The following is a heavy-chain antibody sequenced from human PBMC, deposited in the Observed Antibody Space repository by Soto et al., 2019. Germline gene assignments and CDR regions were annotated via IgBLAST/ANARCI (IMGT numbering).Heavy chain of an antibody. Sequence: QVQLVESGGGVVQPGRSLRLSCAASGFTFSSYGMHWVRQAPGKGLEWVAVIWYDGSNKYYADSVKGRFTISRDNSKNTLYLQMNSLRAEDTAVYYCAREGSGWHFDYWGQGTLVTVSS. V-gene: IGHV3-33*01. D-gene: IGHD6-19*01. CDR1: GFTFSSYG. CDR2: IWYDGSNK. J-gene: IGHJ4*02. CDR3: AREGSGWHFDY.